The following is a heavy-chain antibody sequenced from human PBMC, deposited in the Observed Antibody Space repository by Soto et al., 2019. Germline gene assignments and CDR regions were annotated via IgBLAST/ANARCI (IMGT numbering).Heavy chain of an antibody. V-gene: IGHV3-33*01. CDR3: ARAGVTMVRGVLKYYYGMDV. CDR2: IWYDGSNK. CDR1: GFTFSSCG. Sequence: GGSLRLSCAASGFTFSSCGMHWVRQAPGKGLEWVAVIWYDGSNKYYADSVKGRFTISRDNSKNTLYLQMNSLRAEDTAVYYCARAGVTMVRGVLKYYYGMDVWGQGTTVTVSS. D-gene: IGHD3-10*01. J-gene: IGHJ6*02.